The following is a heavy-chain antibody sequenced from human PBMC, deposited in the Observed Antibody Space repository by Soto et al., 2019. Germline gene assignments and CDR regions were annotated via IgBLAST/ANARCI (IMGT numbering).Heavy chain of an antibody. D-gene: IGHD2-21*02. V-gene: IGHV1-69*13. CDR1: GGTLSSYA. CDR2: IIPIFGTA. Sequence: SVKVSCKASGGTLSSYAISWVRQAPGQGLEWMGGIIPIFGTANYAQKFQGRVTITADESTSTAYMELSSLRSEDTAVYYCARDQAYCGGDCPYGMDVWGQGTTVTVSS. CDR3: ARDQAYCGGDCPYGMDV. J-gene: IGHJ6*02.